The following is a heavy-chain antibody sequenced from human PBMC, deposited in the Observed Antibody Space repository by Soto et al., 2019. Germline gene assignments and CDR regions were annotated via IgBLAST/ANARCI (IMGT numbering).Heavy chain of an antibody. Sequence: GGSLRLSCAASGFTFSKTWMSWVRQTPGKGLEWVGRLKSKSDGGTTDYAAPVKGRFTISRDDSRNTLYLQMNSLRIEDTGIYYCTTSPGYFDYWGQGALVTVS. V-gene: IGHV3-15*01. CDR2: LKSKSDGGTT. CDR3: TTSPGYFDY. J-gene: IGHJ4*02. CDR1: GFTFSKTW.